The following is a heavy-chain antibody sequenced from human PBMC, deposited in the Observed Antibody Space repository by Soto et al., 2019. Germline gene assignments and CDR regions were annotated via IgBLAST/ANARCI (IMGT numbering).Heavy chain of an antibody. CDR2: IRPDGSEI. J-gene: IGHJ6*02. CDR3: ARDGYYYALDV. Sequence: PGGSLRLSCAASGFAFSGPWMSWVRQAPGKGLEWVAKIRPDGSEIYYVDSVRGRLTISRDNAKSSLFLQMNSLRADDTAVYYCARDGYYYALDVWGQGTTVTVSS. CDR1: GFAFSGPW. V-gene: IGHV3-7*01.